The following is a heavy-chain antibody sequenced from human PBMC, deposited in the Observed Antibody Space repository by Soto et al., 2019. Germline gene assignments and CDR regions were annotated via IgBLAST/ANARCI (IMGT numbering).Heavy chain of an antibody. CDR2: IYYSGST. CDR1: GGSISSGDYY. D-gene: IGHD3-22*01. Sequence: PSETLSLTCTVSGGSISSGDYYWSWIRQPPGKGLEWIGYIYYSGSTYYNPSLKSRVTISVDTSKNQFSLKLSSVTAADTAVYYCARGGGSLVYYDSSGYYSVDAFDIWGQGTMVTVSS. CDR3: ARGGGSLVYYDSSGYYSVDAFDI. J-gene: IGHJ3*02. V-gene: IGHV4-30-4*01.